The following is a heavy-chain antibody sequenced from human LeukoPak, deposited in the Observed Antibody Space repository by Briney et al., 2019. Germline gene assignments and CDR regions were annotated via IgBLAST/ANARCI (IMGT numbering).Heavy chain of an antibody. CDR1: GGSIGSTTYY. V-gene: IGHV4-39*01. J-gene: IGHJ3*02. CDR2: IYYSGST. Sequence: PSETLSLTCTVSGGSIGSTTYYWGWIRQPPGKELECIGSIYYSGSTYYNPSLKSRVTISLDTSKNQFSLKLSSVTAADTAVYYCARHKQSGTYYDAFDIWGQWTMVTVSS. D-gene: IGHD1-26*01. CDR3: ARHKQSGTYYDAFDI.